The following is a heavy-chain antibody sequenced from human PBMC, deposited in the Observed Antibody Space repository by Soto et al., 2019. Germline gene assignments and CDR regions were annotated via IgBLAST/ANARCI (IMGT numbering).Heavy chain of an antibody. CDR3: SRDSSYYGSGSYLIDGMDV. CDR2: ISYDGSNK. CDR1: GFTFSSYA. J-gene: IGHJ6*02. D-gene: IGHD3-10*01. V-gene: IGHV3-30-3*01. Sequence: GGSLRLSCAASGFTFSSYAMHWVRQAPGKGLEWVAVISYDGSNKYYAESVKGRFTISRDNSKNTLYLQMNSLRAEDTAVYYCSRDSSYYGSGSYLIDGMDVWGQGTTVTVSS.